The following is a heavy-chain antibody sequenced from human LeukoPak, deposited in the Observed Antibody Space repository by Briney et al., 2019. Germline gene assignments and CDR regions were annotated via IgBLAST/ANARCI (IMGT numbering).Heavy chain of an antibody. CDR1: GLTFSKNW. CDR2: IRYDGSNK. D-gene: IGHD6-13*01. CDR3: AKEWEGSSCIDY. J-gene: IGHJ4*02. Sequence: GGSLRLSCVVSGLTFSKNWMSWVRQAPGKGLEWVAFIRYDGSNKYYADSVKGRFTISRDNSKNTLYLQMNSLRAEDTAVYYCAKEWEGSSCIDYWGQGTLVTVSS. V-gene: IGHV3-30*02.